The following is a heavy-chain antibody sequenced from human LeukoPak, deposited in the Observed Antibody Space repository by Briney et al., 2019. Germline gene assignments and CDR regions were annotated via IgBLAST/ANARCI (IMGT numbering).Heavy chain of an antibody. J-gene: IGHJ4*02. V-gene: IGHV3-74*01. CDR3: AREYNWNYPFDY. CDR2: INSDGTTT. D-gene: IGHD1-7*01. CDR1: GFTFSRYA. Sequence: GGSLRLSCAASGFTFSRYALHWVRQAPGKGLVWVSRINSDGTTTTYADSVKGRFTISRDNAKNTLYLQMNSLRADDTAVYYCAREYNWNYPFDYWGQGTLVTVSS.